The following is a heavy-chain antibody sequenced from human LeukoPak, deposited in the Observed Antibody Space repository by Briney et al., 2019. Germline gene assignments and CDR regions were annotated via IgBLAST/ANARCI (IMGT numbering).Heavy chain of an antibody. CDR2: IIPIFGTA. D-gene: IGHD3-22*01. CDR1: GGTFSSYA. J-gene: IGHJ4*02. CDR3: ARVGHYYDSSGYYYD. V-gene: IGHV1-69*05. Sequence: ASVKVSCKASGGTFSSYAISWVRQAPGQGLEWMGGIIPIFGTANYAQKFQGRVTITTDESTSTAYMELSSLRSEDTAVYYCARVGHYYDSSGYYYDWGQGTLVTVSS.